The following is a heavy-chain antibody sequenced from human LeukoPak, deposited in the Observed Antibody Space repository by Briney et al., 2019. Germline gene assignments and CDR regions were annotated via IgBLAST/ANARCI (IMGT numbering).Heavy chain of an antibody. CDR3: AREPYYYGSGSHMGNWFDP. CDR1: GCTFSSYS. V-gene: IGHV3-48*01. CDR2: ISSSSSTI. D-gene: IGHD3-10*01. Sequence: PGGSLRLSCAASGCTFSSYSMNWVRQAPGKGLEWVSYISSSSSTIYYADSVKGRFTISRDNAKNSLYLQMNSLRAEDTAVYYCAREPYYYGSGSHMGNWFDPWGQGTLVTVSS. J-gene: IGHJ5*02.